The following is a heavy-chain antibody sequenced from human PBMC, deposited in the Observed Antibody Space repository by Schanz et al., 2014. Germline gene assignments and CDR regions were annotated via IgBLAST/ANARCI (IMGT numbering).Heavy chain of an antibody. D-gene: IGHD2-2*01. V-gene: IGHV1-46*03. CDR3: ARAPTAYCSDTSCLGTPFDY. CDR1: GYTFTNFF. J-gene: IGHJ4*02. CDR2: INPIGGST. Sequence: QVHLVQSGAEVHKPGASLKISCKASGYTFTNFFLHWVRQAPGQGLEWMGIINPIGGSTTYAQKFRGAVTLTTDTSTDTAYLELTSLRSEDTAVYYCARAPTAYCSDTSCLGTPFDYWGQGTLVIVSS.